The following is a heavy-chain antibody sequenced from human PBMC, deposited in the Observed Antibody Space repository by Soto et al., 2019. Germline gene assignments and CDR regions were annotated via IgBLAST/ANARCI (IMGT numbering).Heavy chain of an antibody. CDR1: GYTFTSYG. V-gene: IGHV1-18*01. CDR3: ARIRYFERRYYFDY. J-gene: IGHJ4*02. D-gene: IGHD3-9*01. Sequence: GTSPKVSCKASGYTFTSYGISWVRQAPGQGLEWMGWISAYNGNTNYAQKLQGRVTMTTDTSTSTAYMELRSLRSDDTAVYYCARIRYFERRYYFDYSGERAMLTVSS. CDR2: ISAYNGNT.